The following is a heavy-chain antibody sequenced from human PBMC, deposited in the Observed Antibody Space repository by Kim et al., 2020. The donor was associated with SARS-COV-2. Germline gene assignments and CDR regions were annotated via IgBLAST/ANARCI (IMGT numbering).Heavy chain of an antibody. D-gene: IGHD2-2*01. J-gene: IGHJ4*02. Sequence: GSNYFNSSLKSRVSISVDTSKNQFYLKLTSVTAADTAVYFCARHYGSSLDYWGQGTLVTVSS. CDR3: ARHYGSSLDY. CDR2: GSN. V-gene: IGHV4-39*01.